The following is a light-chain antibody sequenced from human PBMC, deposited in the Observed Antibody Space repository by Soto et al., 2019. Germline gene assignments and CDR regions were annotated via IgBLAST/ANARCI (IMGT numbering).Light chain of an antibody. Sequence: QSALAQPASVSGSPGHSITISCTGTSSDVGAYDFVSWYQQHPDKAPKLMIYEVSNRPSGVSYRFSGSKSVNTATLTISGLQAEDEADYYCSSYTNSSTRVFGTGTKVTV. CDR1: SSDVGAYDF. CDR2: EVS. CDR3: SSYTNSSTRV. J-gene: IGLJ1*01. V-gene: IGLV2-14*03.